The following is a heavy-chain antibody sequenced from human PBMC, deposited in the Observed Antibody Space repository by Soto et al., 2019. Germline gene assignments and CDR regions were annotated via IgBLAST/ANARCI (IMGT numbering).Heavy chain of an antibody. D-gene: IGHD1-1*01. CDR1: GGSISRCY. V-gene: IGHV4-59*08. J-gene: IGHJ4*02. CDR3: TTGGDASKTGY. CDR2: IYYSGST. Sequence: SETLSPNRPVSGGSISRCYRNWNRQPPGKGLEWIGYIYYSGSTNYNPSLKSRVTISVDTSKNQFSLRLSSVTAADTAVYYCTTGGDASKTGYWGQGTLVTVSS.